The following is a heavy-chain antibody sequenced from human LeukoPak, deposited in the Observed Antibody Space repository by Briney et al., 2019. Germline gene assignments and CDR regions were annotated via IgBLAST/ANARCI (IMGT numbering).Heavy chain of an antibody. Sequence: GASVKVSCKASGYIFIDSYIHWVRQAPGQGLEWMGWIDPKSGGTSYAQKFQDRVAMIRDTSISTAYMELTRLRSDDTAVYYCARAYSSGWYGSTDYWGQGTLVTVSS. CDR2: IDPKSGGT. J-gene: IGHJ4*02. CDR3: ARAYSSGWYGSTDY. V-gene: IGHV1-2*02. CDR1: GYIFIDSY. D-gene: IGHD6-19*01.